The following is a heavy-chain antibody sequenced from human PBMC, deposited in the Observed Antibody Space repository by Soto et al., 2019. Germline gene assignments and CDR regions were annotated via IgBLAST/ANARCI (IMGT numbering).Heavy chain of an antibody. CDR1: GFTFSSYA. J-gene: IGHJ4*02. Sequence: GGSLRLSCAASGFTFSSYAMSWVRQAPGKGLEWVSAISGSGGSTYYADSVKGRFTISRDNSKNTLCLQMNSLRAEDTAVYYCARYYYDTTYYFDYWGQGTLVTVSS. CDR2: ISGSGGST. D-gene: IGHD3-22*01. V-gene: IGHV3-23*01. CDR3: ARYYYDTTYYFDY.